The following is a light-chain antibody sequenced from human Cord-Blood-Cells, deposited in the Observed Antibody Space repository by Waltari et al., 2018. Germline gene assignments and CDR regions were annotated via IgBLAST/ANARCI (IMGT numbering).Light chain of an antibody. J-gene: IGKJ1*01. Sequence: EIVLTQSPGTLSLSPGERATLSCRASQSVSSSYLAWYQQNPGQAPRLLIYGASRRATGIPDRFSGSGSGTDFTLTISRLEPEDFAVYYCQQYGSSPQTFGQGTKVEIK. CDR3: QQYGSSPQT. CDR2: GAS. V-gene: IGKV3-20*01. CDR1: QSVSSSY.